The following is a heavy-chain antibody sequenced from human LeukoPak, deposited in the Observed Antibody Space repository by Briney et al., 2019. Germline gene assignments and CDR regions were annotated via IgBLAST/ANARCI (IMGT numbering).Heavy chain of an antibody. CDR1: GFTYSSYW. J-gene: IGHJ5*02. D-gene: IGHD3-10*01. Sequence: GGSLRLSCAASGFTYSSYWMSWVRQAPGKGLEWVANIKQDGSEKYYVDSVKGRFTISRDNAKNSLYLQMNSMRAEDTAVYYCSSILLWFGESSRFDPWGQGTLVTVSS. V-gene: IGHV3-7*02. CDR3: SSILLWFGESSRFDP. CDR2: IKQDGSEK.